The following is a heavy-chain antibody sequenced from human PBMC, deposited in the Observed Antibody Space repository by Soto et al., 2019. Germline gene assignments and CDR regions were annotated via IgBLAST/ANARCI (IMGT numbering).Heavy chain of an antibody. D-gene: IGHD6-19*01. CDR2: IYYSGST. CDR3: ARVVASSGWGPPHYYYGMDV. Sequence: SETLSLTCTVSGGSISSYYWSWIRQPPGKGLEWIGYIYYSGSTNYNPSLKSRVTISVDTSKNQFSLKLSSVTAADTAVYYCARVVASSGWGPPHYYYGMDVWGQGTTVTVSS. J-gene: IGHJ6*02. V-gene: IGHV4-59*01. CDR1: GGSISSYY.